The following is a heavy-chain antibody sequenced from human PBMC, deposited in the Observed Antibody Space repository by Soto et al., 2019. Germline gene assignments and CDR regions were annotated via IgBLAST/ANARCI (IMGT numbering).Heavy chain of an antibody. CDR2: ISSSNNYI. Sequence: EVQLVESGGGLVKPGGSLRLSCAASGFTFSTYSMNWVRQAPGKGLEWVSSISSSNNYIYYADSVKGRFTISRDNAKNSLYLQMNSLRAEDTAVYYCARDRRDGYTTDYWGQGTLVTVSS. J-gene: IGHJ4*02. CDR1: GFTFSTYS. D-gene: IGHD1-1*01. V-gene: IGHV3-21*01. CDR3: ARDRRDGYTTDY.